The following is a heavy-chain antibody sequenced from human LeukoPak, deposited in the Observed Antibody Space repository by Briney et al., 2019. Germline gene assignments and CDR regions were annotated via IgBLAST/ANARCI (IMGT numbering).Heavy chain of an antibody. Sequence: GGSLRLSCAASGFTFSSYEMNWVRQAPGKGLVWVSHINSDGSTTSYADSVKGRFAISRDNAKNTLNLQINSLRAEDTAVYYCARGLYWFDPWGQGTLVTVSS. CDR2: INSDGSTT. CDR1: GFTFSSYE. CDR3: ARGLYWFDP. V-gene: IGHV3-74*01. J-gene: IGHJ5*02.